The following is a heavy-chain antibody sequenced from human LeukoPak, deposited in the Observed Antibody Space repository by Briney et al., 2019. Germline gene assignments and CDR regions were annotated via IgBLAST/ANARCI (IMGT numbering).Heavy chain of an antibody. CDR2: ISYDGGNK. Sequence: PGGSLRLSCAASGFTFSSYGMHWVRQAPGKGLEWVAVISYDGGNKYYTDSVKGRFTISRDNSKNTLYLQVNSLRAEDTAVYYCARPSIVGGSASNTPFDYWGQGTLVTVSS. J-gene: IGHJ4*02. V-gene: IGHV3-30*03. CDR1: GFTFSSYG. CDR3: ARPSIVGGSASNTPFDY. D-gene: IGHD1-26*01.